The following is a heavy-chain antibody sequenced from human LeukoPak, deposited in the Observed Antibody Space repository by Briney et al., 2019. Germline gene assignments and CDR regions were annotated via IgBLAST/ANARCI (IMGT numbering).Heavy chain of an antibody. D-gene: IGHD6-13*01. Sequence: GRSLRLSCAASGFTFSNAWMSWVRQAPGKGLEWLSYISGNSGVTNYADSVRGRFTISRDNAKNTLYLQMNRLRAEDTAVYYCTRDPRRVDYWGPGTLVTVSS. CDR2: ISGNSGVT. CDR1: GFTFSNAW. V-gene: IGHV3-11*05. J-gene: IGHJ4*02. CDR3: TRDPRRVDY.